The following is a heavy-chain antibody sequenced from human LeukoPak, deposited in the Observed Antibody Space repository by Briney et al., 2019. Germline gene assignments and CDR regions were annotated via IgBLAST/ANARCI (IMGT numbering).Heavy chain of an antibody. CDR1: GFTFSSYW. J-gene: IGHJ4*02. CDR3: ARERYSSSWYGPADY. V-gene: IGHV3-74*01. Sequence: GGSLRLSCAASGFTFSSYWMHWVRQAPGKGLVWVSRINSDGSSTSYADSVKGRFTTSRDNAKNTLYLQMNSLRTEDTAVYYCARERYSSSWYGPADYWGQGTLVTVSS. D-gene: IGHD6-13*01. CDR2: INSDGSST.